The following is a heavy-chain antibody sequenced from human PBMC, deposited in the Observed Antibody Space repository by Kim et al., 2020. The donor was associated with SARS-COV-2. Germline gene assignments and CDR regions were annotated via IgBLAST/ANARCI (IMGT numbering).Heavy chain of an antibody. Sequence: SETLSLTCTVSGGSISSSSYYWGWIRQPPGKGLEWIGSIYYSGSTYYNPSLKSRVTISVDTSKNQFSLKLSSVTAADTAVYYCARVLSRTVTWYFDLWGRGTLVTVSS. D-gene: IGHD4-17*01. CDR3: ARVLSRTVTWYFDL. J-gene: IGHJ2*01. V-gene: IGHV4-39*07. CDR1: GGSISSSSYY. CDR2: IYYSGST.